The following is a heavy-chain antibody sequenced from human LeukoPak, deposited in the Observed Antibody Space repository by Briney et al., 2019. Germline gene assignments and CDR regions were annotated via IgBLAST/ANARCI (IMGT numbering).Heavy chain of an antibody. CDR2: ISSSSSTI. J-gene: IGHJ4*02. V-gene: IGHV3-48*02. D-gene: IGHD3-22*01. CDR3: ARAYYYDSRGYYPQYYFDY. CDR1: GFTFSTYS. Sequence: GGSLRLSCAASGFTFSTYSMNWVRQAPGKGLEWVSYISSSSSTIYYADSVKGRFTISRDSAKNSLYLQMNSLRDEDTAVYYCARAYYYDSRGYYPQYYFDYWGQGTLVTVSS.